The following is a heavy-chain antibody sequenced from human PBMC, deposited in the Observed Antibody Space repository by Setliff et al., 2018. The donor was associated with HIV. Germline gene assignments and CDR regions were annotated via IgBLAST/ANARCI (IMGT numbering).Heavy chain of an antibody. J-gene: IGHJ4*02. CDR1: GGTFSNYA. Sequence: SVKVSCKASGGTFSNYAISWVRQAPGQGLEWMGGIIPIFGTAHYAQRFQGRVTITADESTNTAYMELSSLISEDTALYYCAKGPPLVISLPDFWGQGTLVTV. V-gene: IGHV1-69*13. CDR3: AKGPPLVISLPDF. CDR2: IIPIFGTA. D-gene: IGHD3-9*01.